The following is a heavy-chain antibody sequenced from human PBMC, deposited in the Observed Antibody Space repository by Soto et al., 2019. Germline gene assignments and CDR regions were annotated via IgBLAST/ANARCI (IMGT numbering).Heavy chain of an antibody. Sequence: EEQLVESGGGLVQPGGSLRLSCAASGFTFSSYWMHWVRQAPGKGLVWVSRINSDGSSTNYADSVKGRFTISRDNAKNTLYLQMNSLSAEDKVVYSCESRHHIAYYYGMDVWGQGTMVTVSS. D-gene: IGHD2-21*01. J-gene: IGHJ6*02. CDR1: GFTFSSYW. CDR2: INSDGSST. CDR3: ESRHHIAYYYGMDV. V-gene: IGHV3-74*01.